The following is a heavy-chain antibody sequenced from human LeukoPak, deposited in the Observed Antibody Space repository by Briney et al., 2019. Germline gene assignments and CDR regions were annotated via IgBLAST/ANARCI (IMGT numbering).Heavy chain of an antibody. CDR2: INPNSGGT. D-gene: IGHD2-2*01. CDR3: ARDQRPYSVVVPALHENAFDI. CDR1: GYTFTGYY. J-gene: IGHJ3*02. V-gene: IGHV1-2*04. Sequence: ASVKVSCKASGYTFTGYYMHWVRQAPGQGLEWMGWINPNSGGTNYAQKFQGWVTMTRDTSISTAYMELSSLRSEDTAVYYCARDQRPYSVVVPALHENAFDIWGQGTMVTVSS.